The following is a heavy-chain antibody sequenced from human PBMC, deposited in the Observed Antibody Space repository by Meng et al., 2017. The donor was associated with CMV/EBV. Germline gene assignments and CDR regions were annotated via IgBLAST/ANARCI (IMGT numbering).Heavy chain of an antibody. CDR1: GFTFSSYA. V-gene: IGHV3-23*01. J-gene: IGHJ5*02. CDR3: AKAGITIFGVGKHNWFDP. Sequence: GGSLRPSCAASGFTFSSYAMSWVRQAPGKGLEWVSAISGSGGSTYYADSVKGRFTISRDNSKNTLYLQMNSLRAEDTAVYYCAKAGITIFGVGKHNWFDPWGQGTLVTVSS. D-gene: IGHD3-3*01. CDR2: ISGSGGST.